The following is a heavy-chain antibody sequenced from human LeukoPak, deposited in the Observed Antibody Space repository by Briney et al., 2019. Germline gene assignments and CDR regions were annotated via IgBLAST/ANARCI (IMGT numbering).Heavy chain of an antibody. CDR1: GGTFISYA. CDR2: IIPIFGTA. J-gene: IGHJ4*02. Sequence: SVKVSCKASGGTFISYAISWVRQAPGQGLEWMGGIIPIFGTANYAQKFQGRVTITTDESTSTAYMELSSLRSEDTAVYYCARGSKMVYAIQAFHYWGQGTLVTVSS. CDR3: ARGSKMVYAIQAFHY. V-gene: IGHV1-69*05. D-gene: IGHD2-8*01.